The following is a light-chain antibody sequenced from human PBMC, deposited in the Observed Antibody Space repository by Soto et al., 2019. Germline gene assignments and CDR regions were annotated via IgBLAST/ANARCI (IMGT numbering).Light chain of an antibody. CDR1: QSVSSSY. Sequence: EIVLTQSAGTLSLSPGERATLSCRASQSVSSSYLAWYQQKPGQAPRLLIYGASSRATGIPDRFSGSGSGTDFTLTISRLEPEDFAVYYCQQYGSSPGTFGPGTRWISN. J-gene: IGKJ1*01. V-gene: IGKV3-20*01. CDR2: GAS. CDR3: QQYGSSPGT.